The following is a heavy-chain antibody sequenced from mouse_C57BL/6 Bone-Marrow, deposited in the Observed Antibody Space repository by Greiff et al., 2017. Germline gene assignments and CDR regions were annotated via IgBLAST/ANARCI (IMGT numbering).Heavy chain of an antibody. V-gene: IGHV1-64*01. J-gene: IGHJ2*01. CDR1: GYTFTSYW. CDR3: ARGATAPGDFDY. D-gene: IGHD1-2*01. CDR2: IHPNSGSP. Sequence: VQLQQPGAELVKPGASVKLSCKASGYTFTSYWMHWVKQRPGQGLEWIGMIHPNSGSPNYNAKFKSKATLTVDKSSSTASMQLSSLTSEDSAVYYCARGATAPGDFDYWGQGTTLTVSS.